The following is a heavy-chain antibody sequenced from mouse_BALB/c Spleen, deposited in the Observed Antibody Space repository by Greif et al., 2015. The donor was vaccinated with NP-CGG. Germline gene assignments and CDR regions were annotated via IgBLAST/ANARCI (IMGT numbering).Heavy chain of an antibody. V-gene: IGHV7-3*02. CDR1: GFTFTDYY. CDR2: IRNKANGYTT. D-gene: IGHD4-1*01. CDR3: ARDTGTFAY. Sequence: EVKLMESGGGLVQPGGSLRLSCATSGFTFTDYYKSWVRQPPGKALEWLGFIRNKANGYTTEYSASVKGRFTISRDNSQSILYLQMNTLRAEDSATYYCARDTGTFAYWGQGTLVTVSA. J-gene: IGHJ3*01.